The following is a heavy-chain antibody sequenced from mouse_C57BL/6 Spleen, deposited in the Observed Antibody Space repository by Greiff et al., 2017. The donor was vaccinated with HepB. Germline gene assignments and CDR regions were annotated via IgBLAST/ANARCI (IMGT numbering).Heavy chain of an antibody. Sequence: LKESGAELVKPGASVKLSCTASGFNINDYYMHWVKQRTEQGLEWIGRIDPEDGETKYAPKFQGKATITADTASNTAYLQLSSLTSEDPAVYYCASEGTGYWYFDVWGTGTTVTVSS. V-gene: IGHV14-2*01. J-gene: IGHJ1*03. CDR2: IDPEDGET. CDR3: ASEGTGYWYFDV. D-gene: IGHD3-3*01. CDR1: GFNINDYY.